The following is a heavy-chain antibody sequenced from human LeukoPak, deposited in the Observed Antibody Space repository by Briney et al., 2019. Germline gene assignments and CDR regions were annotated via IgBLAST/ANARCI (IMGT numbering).Heavy chain of an antibody. J-gene: IGHJ5*02. CDR3: ARDVSSMFPNWFDP. Sequence: SQTLSLTCSVSGDSISSRTYYWTWIRQHPDKGLEWIGYNWNSGSTNYNPALKSRVTISVDTSKNQFSLKLTSVTAADTAIYYCARDVSSMFPNWFDPWGQGILVIVSS. D-gene: IGHD6-6*01. CDR2: NWNSGST. CDR1: GDSISSRTYY. V-gene: IGHV4-31*03.